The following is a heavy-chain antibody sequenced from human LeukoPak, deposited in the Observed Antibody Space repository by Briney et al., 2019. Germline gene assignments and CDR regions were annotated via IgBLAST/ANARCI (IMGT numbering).Heavy chain of an antibody. Sequence: ASVKVSCKASGYTFTSYGISWVRQAPGRGLEWMGWISAYNGNTNYAQKLQGRVTMTTDTSTSTAYMELRSLRSDDTAVYYCARDNTVVTPTGSFDYWGQGTLVTVSS. CDR3: ARDNTVVTPTGSFDY. J-gene: IGHJ4*02. CDR2: ISAYNGNT. CDR1: GYTFTSYG. D-gene: IGHD4-23*01. V-gene: IGHV1-18*01.